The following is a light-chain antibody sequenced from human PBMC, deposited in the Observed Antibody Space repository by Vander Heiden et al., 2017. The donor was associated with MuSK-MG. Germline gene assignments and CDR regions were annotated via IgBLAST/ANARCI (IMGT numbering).Light chain of an antibody. CDR3: CSYAGSYTVV. J-gene: IGLJ2*01. Sequence: QSALTQPRSVSGSPGQSVTISCTGTSSDVGGYNFVSCYQQPPGKAPNLMIYDVTKRPSGVPDRFSGSKSGNTASLTISGLQAEDEADYYCCSYAGSYTVVFGGGTKLTVL. CDR1: SSDVGGYNF. CDR2: DVT. V-gene: IGLV2-11*01.